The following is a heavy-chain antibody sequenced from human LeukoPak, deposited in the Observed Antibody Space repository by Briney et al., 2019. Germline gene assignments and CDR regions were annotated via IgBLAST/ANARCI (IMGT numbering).Heavy chain of an antibody. CDR1: GFTFSSYA. Sequence: GGSLRLSCAASGFTFSSYAMSWVRQAPGKGLEWVSTISCCSGSTYYADSVKGRFTISRDSSKNTLYLQMNSLRAEDTAVYYCARDLSHIVVVTAIFDYWGQGTLVTVSS. J-gene: IGHJ4*02. CDR2: ISCCSGST. CDR3: ARDLSHIVVVTAIFDY. D-gene: IGHD2-21*02. V-gene: IGHV3-23*01.